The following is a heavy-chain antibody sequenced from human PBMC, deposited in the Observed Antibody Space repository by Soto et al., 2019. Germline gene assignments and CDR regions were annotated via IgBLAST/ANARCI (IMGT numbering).Heavy chain of an antibody. CDR3: ARIDSSGYVFYFDY. J-gene: IGHJ4*02. V-gene: IGHV1-18*01. D-gene: IGHD3-22*01. Sequence: ASVKVSCKASCYTFTNFGISWVRQAPGQGLEWMGWISAYNGNTNYAQKFQGRVTMTTDTSTSTAYMEPRSLRSDDTAVYYCARIDSSGYVFYFDYWGQGTLVTVS. CDR2: ISAYNGNT. CDR1: CYTFTNFG.